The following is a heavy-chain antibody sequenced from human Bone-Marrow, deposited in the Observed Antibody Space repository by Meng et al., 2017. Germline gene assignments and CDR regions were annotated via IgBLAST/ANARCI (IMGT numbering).Heavy chain of an antibody. J-gene: IGHJ4*02. Sequence: GGSLRLSCAASGFTFSSYEMNWVRQAPGKGLEWVSYISSSGSTIYYADSVKGRFTISRDNSKNTLYPQMNSLRAEDTAVYYCALYRYYFDYWGQGTLVTVSS. CDR3: ALYRYYFDY. V-gene: IGHV3-48*03. D-gene: IGHD2-2*02. CDR2: ISSSGSTI. CDR1: GFTFSSYE.